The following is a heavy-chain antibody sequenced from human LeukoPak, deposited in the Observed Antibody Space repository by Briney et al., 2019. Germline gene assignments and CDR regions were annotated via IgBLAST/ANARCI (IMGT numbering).Heavy chain of an antibody. CDR3: ARDGGWPQYYFDY. D-gene: IGHD3-16*01. CDR1: GFTFSSYA. J-gene: IGHJ4*02. CDR2: ISYDGSNK. V-gene: IGHV3-30-3*01. Sequence: GRSPRLSCAASGFTFSSYAMHWVRQAPGKGLEWVAVISYDGSNKYYADSVKGRFTISRDNSKNTLYLQMNSLRAEDTAVYYCARDGGWPQYYFDYWGQGTLVTVSS.